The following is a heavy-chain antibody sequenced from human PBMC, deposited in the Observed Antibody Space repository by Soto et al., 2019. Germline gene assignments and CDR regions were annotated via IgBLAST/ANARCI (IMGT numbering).Heavy chain of an antibody. D-gene: IGHD6-13*01. Sequence: EVQLVESGGGLVQPGGSLRLSCAASGFTFSSYSMNWVRQAPGKGLEWVSYISSSSSTIYYADSVKGRFTISRDNATNSLYLQMNNLRAEDTAVYYCARDLRQLNWFDPWGQGTLVTVSS. CDR2: ISSSSSTI. CDR1: GFTFSSYS. V-gene: IGHV3-48*01. J-gene: IGHJ5*02. CDR3: ARDLRQLNWFDP.